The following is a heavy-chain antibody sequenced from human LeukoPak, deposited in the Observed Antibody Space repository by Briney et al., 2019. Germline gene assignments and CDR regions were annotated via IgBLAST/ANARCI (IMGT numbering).Heavy chain of an antibody. V-gene: IGHV3-53*01. D-gene: IGHD6-19*01. CDR3: ARDAYSSGWFGWFDP. CDR1: GFTVRTTY. J-gene: IGHJ5*02. Sequence: GGSLRLSCVLSGFTVRTTYMSWVRQAPGKGLEWVSLIYGGGSTYYADSVKGRFTMSKDTSKNTVYLQMNSLRAEDTAVYYCARDAYSSGWFGWFDPWGQGTLVGVSS. CDR2: IYGGGST.